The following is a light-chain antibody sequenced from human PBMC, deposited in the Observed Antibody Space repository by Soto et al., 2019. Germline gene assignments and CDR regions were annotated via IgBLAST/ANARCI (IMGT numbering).Light chain of an antibody. Sequence: PGERAALSCRASQSVSSSYLAWYQQKPGQAPRLLIYGASNRATGIPDRFSGSGSGTDFTLTISRLEPEDFAVYYCQQYDNSPLTFGEGTKVDIK. CDR1: QSVSSSY. V-gene: IGKV3-20*01. CDR2: GAS. J-gene: IGKJ4*01. CDR3: QQYDNSPLT.